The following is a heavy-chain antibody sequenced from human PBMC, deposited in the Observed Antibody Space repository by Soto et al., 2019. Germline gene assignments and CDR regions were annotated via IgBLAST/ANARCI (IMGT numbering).Heavy chain of an antibody. CDR3: ARSWGTGPYAFDI. CDR2: INAGNGNT. D-gene: IGHD3-16*01. J-gene: IGHJ3*02. CDR1: GYTFTSYA. V-gene: IGHV1-3*01. Sequence: ASVKVSCKASGYTFTSYAMHWVRQAPGQRLEWMGWINAGNGNTKYSQKFQGRVTITRDTSASTAYMELSSLRSEDTAVYYCARSWGTGPYAFDIWGQGTMVTVSS.